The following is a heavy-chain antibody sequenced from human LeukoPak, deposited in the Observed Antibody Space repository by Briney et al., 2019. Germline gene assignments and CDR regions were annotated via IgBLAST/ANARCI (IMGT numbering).Heavy chain of an antibody. CDR3: ARGRYDSSGYLPKIFDAFDI. D-gene: IGHD3-22*01. V-gene: IGHV4-38-2*02. CDR1: GYSISSGYY. J-gene: IGHJ3*02. CDR2: INHSGST. Sequence: PSETLSLTCTVSGYSISSGYYWSWIRQPPGKGLEWIGEINHSGSTNYNPSLKSRVTISVDTSKNQFSLKLSSVTAADTAVYYCARGRYDSSGYLPKIFDAFDIWGQGTMVTVSS.